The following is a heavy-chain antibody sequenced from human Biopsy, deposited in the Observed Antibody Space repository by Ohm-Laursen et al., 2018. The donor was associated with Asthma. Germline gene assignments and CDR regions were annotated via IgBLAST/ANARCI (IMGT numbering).Heavy chain of an antibody. Sequence: TLSLTCIVSGDAMGTSGSYWGWIRQSPGKGLEWIGSIYYSGRTYYNPSLESRVTISADTSKNHFSLKVTSGTAADTAVYYCARAVSSSSYWYFDLWGRGDLVTVSS. CDR1: GDAMGTSGSY. D-gene: IGHD6-6*01. J-gene: IGHJ2*01. CDR2: IYYSGRT. CDR3: ARAVSSSSYWYFDL. V-gene: IGHV4-39*02.